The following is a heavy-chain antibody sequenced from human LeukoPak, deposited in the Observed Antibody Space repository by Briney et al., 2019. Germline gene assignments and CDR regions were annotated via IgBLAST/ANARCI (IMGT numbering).Heavy chain of an antibody. J-gene: IGHJ3*02. CDR3: ARLLTKAFDI. D-gene: IGHD1-1*01. Sequence: GESLKISCKGSGYSFTSHWIGWVRQMPGRGLEWMGIIYPGDSDTRYSPSFQGQVTISADKSISTAYLQWSSLKASDTAMYYCARLLTKAFDIWGQGTMVSVSS. CDR1: GYSFTSHW. CDR2: IYPGDSDT. V-gene: IGHV5-51*01.